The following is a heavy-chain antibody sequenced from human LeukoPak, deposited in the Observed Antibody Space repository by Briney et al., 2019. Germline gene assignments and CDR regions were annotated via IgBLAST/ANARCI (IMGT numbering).Heavy chain of an antibody. Sequence: GESLKISCKGSGYSFTNYWIGWVRQMPGKGLEWLGIIFPGDFDTTYSPSFQGQVTISADKSISTAYLQWSSLKASDTAMYYCARRDGYCSSTSCYADYYYGMDVWGQGTTVTVSS. CDR3: ARRDGYCSSTSCYADYYYGMDV. CDR2: IFPGDFDT. J-gene: IGHJ6*02. V-gene: IGHV5-51*01. D-gene: IGHD2-2*01. CDR1: GYSFTNYW.